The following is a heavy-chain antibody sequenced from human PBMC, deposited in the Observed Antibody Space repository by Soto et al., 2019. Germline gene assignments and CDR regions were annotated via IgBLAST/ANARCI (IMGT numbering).Heavy chain of an antibody. CDR2: ISYDGSNK. V-gene: IGHV3-30*18. J-gene: IGHJ3*02. D-gene: IGHD4-4*01. Sequence: GGSLRLSCAASGFTFSSYGMHWVRQAPGKGLEWVAVISYDGSNKYYADSVKGRFTISRDNSKNTLYLQMNSLRAEDTAVYYCAKEMTTVTPDAFDIWGQGTMVTVSS. CDR1: GFTFSSYG. CDR3: AKEMTTVTPDAFDI.